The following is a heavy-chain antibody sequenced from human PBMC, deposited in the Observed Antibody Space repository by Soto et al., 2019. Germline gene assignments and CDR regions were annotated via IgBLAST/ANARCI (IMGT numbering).Heavy chain of an antibody. CDR3: ARTEGAAIFSWGHYFDY. Sequence: QVQLVQSGAEVKTPGASVKVSCEASGYTFATYYIHWVRQAPGQGLEWMGIINPGGGGTVYPQKFQGRVTMTRDTSTGTVYMELSSLRSEDTAVYYCARTEGAAIFSWGHYFDYWGQGTLVTVSS. V-gene: IGHV1-46*03. D-gene: IGHD3-9*01. CDR2: INPGGGGT. J-gene: IGHJ4*02. CDR1: GYTFATYY.